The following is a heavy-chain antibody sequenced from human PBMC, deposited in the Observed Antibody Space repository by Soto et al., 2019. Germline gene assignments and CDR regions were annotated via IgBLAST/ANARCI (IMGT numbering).Heavy chain of an antibody. CDR3: ARRGYCSSTSCYGLGRYYFDY. V-gene: IGHV3-33*01. Sequence: QVQLVESGGGVVQPGRSLRLSCAASGFTFSSYGMHWVRQAPGKGLEWVAVIWYDGSNKYYADSVKGRFTISRDNSKNTLSLQMNSLRAEDTAVYYCARRGYCSSTSCYGLGRYYFDYWGQGTLVTVSS. J-gene: IGHJ4*02. CDR1: GFTFSSYG. CDR2: IWYDGSNK. D-gene: IGHD2-2*01.